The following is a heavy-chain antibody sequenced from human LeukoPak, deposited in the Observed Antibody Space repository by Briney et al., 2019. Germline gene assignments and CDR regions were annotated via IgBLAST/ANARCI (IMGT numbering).Heavy chain of an antibody. J-gene: IGHJ4*02. CDR3: ARRVGIAAAGLHFDY. D-gene: IGHD6-13*01. Sequence: SETLSLTCAVYGGSFSGYYWSWIRQTPGKGLEWIGEISHTGSTNYNPSLKSRVTISVDTSKNQFSLKLSSVTAADTAVYYCARRVGIAAAGLHFDYWGQGTLVTVSS. CDR1: GGSFSGYY. CDR2: ISHTGST. V-gene: IGHV4-34*01.